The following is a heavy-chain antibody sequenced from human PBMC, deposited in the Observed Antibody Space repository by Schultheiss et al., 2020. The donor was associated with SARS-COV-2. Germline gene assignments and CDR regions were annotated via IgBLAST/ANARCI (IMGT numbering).Heavy chain of an antibody. J-gene: IGHJ4*02. V-gene: IGHV4-34*09. CDR1: GGSFSGYY. D-gene: IGHD2-2*01. CDR2: IYHSGST. Sequence: SETLSLTCAVYGGSFSGYYWSWIRQPPGKGLEWIGYIYHSGSTYYNPSLKSRVTISVDTSKNQFSLKLSSVTAADTAVYYCARDLRYCSSTSCYHGAFDYWGQGTLVTVSS. CDR3: ARDLRYCSSTSCYHGAFDY.